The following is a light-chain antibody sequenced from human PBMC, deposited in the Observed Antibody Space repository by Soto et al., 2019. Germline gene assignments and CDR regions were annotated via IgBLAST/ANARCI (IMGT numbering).Light chain of an antibody. CDR2: AVS. Sequence: QSALTQPASVSGSPGQPITISCTGTSSDVGGYNYVSWYQQHPGKAPKLMIYAVSNRPSGVSTRFSGSKSGNTASLTISGLQAEDEADYHCSSYTTSSTLLYVFGTGTKVTVL. CDR1: SSDVGGYNY. CDR3: SSYTTSSTLLYV. V-gene: IGLV2-14*01. J-gene: IGLJ1*01.